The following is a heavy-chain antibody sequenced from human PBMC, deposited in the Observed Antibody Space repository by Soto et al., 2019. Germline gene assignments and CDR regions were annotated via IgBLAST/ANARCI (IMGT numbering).Heavy chain of an antibody. CDR3: ARWGEYGDDAFDI. J-gene: IGHJ3*02. D-gene: IGHD4-17*01. Sequence: QVQLVQSGAEVKKPGSSVKVSCKASGGTFSIYTISWVRQAPGQGLEWMGRIIPILGIANYAQKFQGRVTITADKSTSTAYMELSSLRSEDTAVYYCARWGEYGDDAFDIWGQGTMVTVSS. CDR1: GGTFSIYT. CDR2: IIPILGIA. V-gene: IGHV1-69*02.